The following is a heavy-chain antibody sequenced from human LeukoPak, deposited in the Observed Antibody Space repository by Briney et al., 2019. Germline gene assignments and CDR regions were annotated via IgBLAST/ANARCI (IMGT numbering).Heavy chain of an antibody. CDR3: AKDASTMVRGVDWFDP. Sequence: GGSLRLSCAASGFTFSSYGMHWVRQAPGKGLEWVAFIRYDGSNKYYADSVKGRFTISRDNSKITLYLQMNSLRAEDTAVYYCAKDASTMVRGVDWFDPWGQGTLVTVSS. CDR1: GFTFSSYG. D-gene: IGHD3-10*01. CDR2: IRYDGSNK. J-gene: IGHJ5*02. V-gene: IGHV3-30*02.